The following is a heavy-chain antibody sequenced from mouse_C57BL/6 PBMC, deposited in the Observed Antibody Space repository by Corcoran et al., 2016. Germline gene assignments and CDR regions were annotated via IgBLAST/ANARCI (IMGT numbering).Heavy chain of an antibody. CDR2: INTYSGVP. D-gene: IGHD2-3*01. J-gene: IGHJ3*01. CDR1: GYTFTTYG. CDR3: ARNNDGYLLFAY. Sequence: QIQLVQSGPELKKPGETVKISCKASGYTFTTYGMSWVKQAPGKGLKWMGWINTYSGVPTYADDFKGRFAFSLETSASTAYLQINNLKNEDTATDFCARNNDGYLLFAYWGQGTLVTVSA. V-gene: IGHV9-3*01.